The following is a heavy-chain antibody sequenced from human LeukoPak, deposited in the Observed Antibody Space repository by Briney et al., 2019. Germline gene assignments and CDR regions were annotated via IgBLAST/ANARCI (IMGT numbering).Heavy chain of an antibody. Sequence: GASVKVSCKASGYTFTSYGISWVRQAPGQGLEWMGGIIPIFGTANYAQKFQGRVTITADESTSTAYMELSSLRSEDTAVYYCARARDYSNSGFTYYYYYYMDVWGKGTTVTVSS. D-gene: IGHD4-11*01. V-gene: IGHV1-69*13. CDR1: GYTFTSYG. J-gene: IGHJ6*03. CDR2: IIPIFGTA. CDR3: ARARDYSNSGFTYYYYYYMDV.